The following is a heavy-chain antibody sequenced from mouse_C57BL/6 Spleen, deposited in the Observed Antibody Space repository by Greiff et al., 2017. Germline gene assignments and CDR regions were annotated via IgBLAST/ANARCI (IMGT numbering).Heavy chain of an antibody. V-gene: IGHV1-50*01. CDR3: ARFYGNY. D-gene: IGHD2-1*01. CDR1: GYTFTEYT. Sequence: QVKLQQSGAELVKPGASVKLSCKASGYTFTEYTIHWVKTRSGQGLEWIGEIDPSDSYTNYNQKFKGQATLTVDTSSSTAYMQLSSLTSEDSAVYYCARFYGNYWGQGTTLTVSS. J-gene: IGHJ2*01. CDR2: IDPSDSYT.